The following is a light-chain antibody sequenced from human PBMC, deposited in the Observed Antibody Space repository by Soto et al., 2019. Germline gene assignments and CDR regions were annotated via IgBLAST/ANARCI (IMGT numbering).Light chain of an antibody. J-gene: IGKJ3*01. Sequence: IGLTQSPGTLSLSPRERATLSCRASQSVSSKYLAWYQQKPGQAPRVLIYGTSIRASGVPERFSGGGSGTDFTLTITRLEPEDFAVYYCQQYGSSLFTFGPGTKVDIK. CDR1: QSVSSKY. V-gene: IGKV3-20*01. CDR3: QQYGSSLFT. CDR2: GTS.